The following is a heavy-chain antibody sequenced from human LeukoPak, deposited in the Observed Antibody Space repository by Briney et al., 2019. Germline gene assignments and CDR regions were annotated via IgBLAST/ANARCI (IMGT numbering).Heavy chain of an antibody. CDR1: GYTFTSYY. J-gene: IGHJ6*02. Sequence: ASVKVSCKASGYTFTSYYMHWVRQAPGQGLEWMGWISAYNGNTNYAQKLQGRVTMTTDTSTSTAYMELRSLRSDDTAVYYCARVDYDILTGYDHYGMDVWGQGTTVTVSS. D-gene: IGHD3-9*01. CDR2: ISAYNGNT. CDR3: ARVDYDILTGYDHYGMDV. V-gene: IGHV1-18*04.